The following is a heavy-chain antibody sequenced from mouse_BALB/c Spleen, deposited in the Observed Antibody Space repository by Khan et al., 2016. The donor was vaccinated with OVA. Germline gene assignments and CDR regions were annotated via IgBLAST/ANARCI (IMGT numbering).Heavy chain of an antibody. Sequence: QVQLQQAGAELARPGASVKLSCKASGYTFTDYYINWVKQRTGQGLEWVGEIYPGSGNTYYNEKFKGKATLTADKSSSTAYMQLSSRKSEDSAVYFCARGDYWGQGTTLTVSS. CDR3: ARGDY. CDR1: GYTFTDYY. CDR2: IYPGSGNT. V-gene: IGHV1-77*01. J-gene: IGHJ2*01.